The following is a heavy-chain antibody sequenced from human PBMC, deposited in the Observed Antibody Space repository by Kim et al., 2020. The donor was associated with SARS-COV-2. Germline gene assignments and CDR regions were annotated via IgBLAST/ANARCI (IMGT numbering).Heavy chain of an antibody. CDR1: GFIFSDYG. D-gene: IGHD4-17*01. CDR3: PRDDTVTGLVFDY. J-gene: IGHJ4*02. CDR2: IWYDGSNK. V-gene: IGHV3-33*01. Sequence: GGSLRLSCAASGFIFSDYGMHWVRQAPGKGLEWVAVIWYDGSNKYYVDSVKGRFTITRDNSKNTVYLQMNSLRAEDSGVYYCPRDDTVTGLVFDYWGLGT.